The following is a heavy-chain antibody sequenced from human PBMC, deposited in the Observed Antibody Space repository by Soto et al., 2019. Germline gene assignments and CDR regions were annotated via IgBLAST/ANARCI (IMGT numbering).Heavy chain of an antibody. CDR1: GGTFSSYA. D-gene: IGHD3-9*01. CDR3: ARDKTNYDILTGPNYGMDV. Sequence: QVQLVQSGAEVKKPGSSVKVSCKASGGTFSSYAISWVRQAPGQGLEWMGGIIPIFGTANYAQKFQGRVTITADESTSTAYMEVSSLRSEDTAVYYCARDKTNYDILTGPNYGMDVWGQGTTVTVSS. V-gene: IGHV1-69*01. CDR2: IIPIFGTA. J-gene: IGHJ6*02.